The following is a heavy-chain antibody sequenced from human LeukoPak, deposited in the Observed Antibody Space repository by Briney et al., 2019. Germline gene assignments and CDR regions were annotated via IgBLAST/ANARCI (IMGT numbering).Heavy chain of an antibody. CDR3: AKRNDFWSGPYYYYYMDV. CDR1: GFTFSSYA. J-gene: IGHJ6*03. CDR2: ISGSGGST. V-gene: IGHV3-23*01. D-gene: IGHD3-3*01. Sequence: PGGSLRLSCAASGFTFSSYAMSWVRQAPGKGLEWVSAISGSGGSTYYADSVKGRFTISKDNSKNTLYLQMNSLRAEDTVVYYCAKRNDFWSGPYYYYYMDVWGKGTTVTVSS.